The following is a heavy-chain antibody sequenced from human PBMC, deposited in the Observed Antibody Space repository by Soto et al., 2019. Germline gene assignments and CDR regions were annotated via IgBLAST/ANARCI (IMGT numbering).Heavy chain of an antibody. CDR2: IRSKANNYAT. Sequence: EVQLVESGGGLVQPGGSLKLSCAASGFTFSGSAIHWVRQASGKGLEWVGRIRSKANNYATTYAASVKGRFTISRDDSKNTAYLQMNSLKTEDTAVYYCAEQWLIMRFDPWGQGTLLTVSS. J-gene: IGHJ5*02. CDR1: GFTFSGSA. D-gene: IGHD6-19*01. V-gene: IGHV3-73*02. CDR3: AEQWLIMRFDP.